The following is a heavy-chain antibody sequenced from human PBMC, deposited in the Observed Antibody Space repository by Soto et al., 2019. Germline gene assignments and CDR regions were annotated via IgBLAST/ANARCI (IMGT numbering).Heavy chain of an antibody. CDR1: GGTFSSYA. J-gene: IGHJ4*02. Sequence: QVQLVQSGAEVKKTGSSVKVSCKASGGTFSSYAISWVRQAPGQGLEWMGGIIPIFGTANYAQKFQGRVTITADESTSTAYMELSSLRSEDTAVYYCARRSFGDHVHNFDYWGQGTLVTVSS. CDR3: ARRSFGDHVHNFDY. V-gene: IGHV1-69*01. D-gene: IGHD3-10*01. CDR2: IIPIFGTA.